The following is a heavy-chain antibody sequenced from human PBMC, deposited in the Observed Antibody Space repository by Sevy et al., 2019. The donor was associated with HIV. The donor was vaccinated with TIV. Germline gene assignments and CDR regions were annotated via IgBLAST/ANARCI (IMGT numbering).Heavy chain of an antibody. J-gene: IGHJ5*02. CDR1: GYTFTSYA. V-gene: IGHV7-4-1*02. CDR3: ARDLPVVVAATNWFDP. Sequence: ASVKVSCKASGYTFTSYAMNWVRQAPGQGLEWMGWINTNTENATYAQGFTGRFVFSLDTSVSTAYLQISSLKAEDTAVYYCARDLPVVVAATNWFDPWGQGTLVTVSS. CDR2: INTNTENA. D-gene: IGHD2-15*01.